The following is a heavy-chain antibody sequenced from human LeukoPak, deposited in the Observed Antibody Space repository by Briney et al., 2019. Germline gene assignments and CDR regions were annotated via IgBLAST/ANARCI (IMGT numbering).Heavy chain of an antibody. J-gene: IGHJ5*02. Sequence: MSAETLSLTCSVSCGSVTTGTYHWAWIRQPPGKGLEWIVSVDFDGGTDYNRSLQSRVPISVDTSKNQYSLRLSSVTAADTAVYYCARDNYYDGRGRFDPWGQGILVTVSS. CDR2: VDFDGGT. CDR3: ARDNYYDGRGRFDP. V-gene: IGHV4-39*07. D-gene: IGHD3-16*01. CDR1: CGSVTTGTYH.